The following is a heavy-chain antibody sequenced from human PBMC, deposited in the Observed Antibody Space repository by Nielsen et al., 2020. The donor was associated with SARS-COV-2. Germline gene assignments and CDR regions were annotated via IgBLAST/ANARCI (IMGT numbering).Heavy chain of an antibody. CDR2: ISSRATTV. CDR1: GFIFRDYE. D-gene: IGHD2-21*02. CDR3: AKAHPVCDGDCSSIYYFYGMDV. Sequence: GESLKISCAASGFIFRDYEMNWVRQTPGKGLEWVAYISSRATTVYYADSVRGRFTISRDNSKNTLYLQMNSLTTEDTAVYYCAKAHPVCDGDCSSIYYFYGMDVWGQGTTVTVSS. J-gene: IGHJ6*02. V-gene: IGHV3-48*03.